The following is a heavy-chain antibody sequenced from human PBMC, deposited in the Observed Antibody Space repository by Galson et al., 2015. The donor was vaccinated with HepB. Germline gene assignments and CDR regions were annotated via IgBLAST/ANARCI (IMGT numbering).Heavy chain of an antibody. J-gene: IGHJ2*01. D-gene: IGHD6-19*01. CDR3: ARHREQWLIQDWYFDL. CDR1: GYSFTSYW. CDR2: IAPTDSYT. V-gene: IGHV5-10-1*01. Sequence: QSGAEVKKPGESLRISCTGSGYSFTSYWINWVRQMPGKGLEWMGTIAPTDSYTKYSPSFQGHVTISVDKPISTAYLQWSSLKASDTAMYYCARHREQWLIQDWYFDLWGRGTLVTVSS.